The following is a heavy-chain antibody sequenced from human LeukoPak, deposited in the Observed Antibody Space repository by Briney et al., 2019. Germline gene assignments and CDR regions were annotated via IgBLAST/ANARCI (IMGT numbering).Heavy chain of an antibody. CDR2: IYYSGST. V-gene: IGHV4-59*01. CDR1: GGSISSYC. J-gene: IGHJ6*03. CDR3: ARVSRMRYYYMDV. Sequence: SETLSLTCTVSGGSISSYCWSWIRQPPGKGLEWIGYIYYSGSTNYNPSLKSRVTISVDTSKNQFSLKLSSVTAADTAVYYCARVSRMRYYYMDVWGKGTTVTVSS.